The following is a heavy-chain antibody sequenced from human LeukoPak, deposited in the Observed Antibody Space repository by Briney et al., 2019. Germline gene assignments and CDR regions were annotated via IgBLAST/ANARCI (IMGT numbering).Heavy chain of an antibody. V-gene: IGHV4-34*01. Sequence: SETLSLTCAVYGGSFSGYYWSWIRQPPGKGLEWIGEINHSGSTNYNPSLKSRVTISVDTSKNQFSLKLSSVTAADTAVYYCARARGYSYGPFGYWGQGTLVTVSS. CDR2: INHSGST. D-gene: IGHD5-18*01. CDR3: ARARGYSYGPFGY. CDR1: GGSFSGYY. J-gene: IGHJ4*02.